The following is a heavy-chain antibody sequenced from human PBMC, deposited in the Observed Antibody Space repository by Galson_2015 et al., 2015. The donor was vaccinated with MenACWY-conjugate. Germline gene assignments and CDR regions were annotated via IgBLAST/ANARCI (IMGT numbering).Heavy chain of an antibody. CDR1: GFSLSTSGMC. Sequence: PALVKPTQTLTLTCTFSGFSLSTSGMCVSWIRQPPGKALEWLARIDWDDDKYYSTSLKTRLTISKDTSKNQVVLTMTNMDPVDTATYYCARGTTYYYDSSGPLDYWGQGTLVTVSS. V-gene: IGHV2-70*11. D-gene: IGHD3-22*01. CDR3: ARGTTYYYDSSGPLDY. CDR2: IDWDDDK. J-gene: IGHJ4*02.